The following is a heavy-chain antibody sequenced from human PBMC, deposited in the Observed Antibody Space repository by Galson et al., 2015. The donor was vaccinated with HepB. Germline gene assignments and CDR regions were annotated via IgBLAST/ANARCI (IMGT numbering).Heavy chain of an antibody. Sequence: SVKVSCKASGYTFTSYGISWVRQAPGQGLEWMGWISAYNGNTNYAQKLQGRVTMTTDTSTSTAYMELRSLRSDDTAVYYCARESRCSGGSCFTRGWGYWGQGTLVTVSS. D-gene: IGHD2-15*01. V-gene: IGHV1-18*01. J-gene: IGHJ4*02. CDR3: ARESRCSGGSCFTRGWGY. CDR1: GYTFTSYG. CDR2: ISAYNGNT.